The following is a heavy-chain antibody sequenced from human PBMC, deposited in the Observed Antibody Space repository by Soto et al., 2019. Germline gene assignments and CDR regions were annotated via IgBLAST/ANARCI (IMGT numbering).Heavy chain of an antibody. V-gene: IGHV1-3*01. Sequence: QVQLVQSGAEVKKPGASVKISCKASGYTFTRYTMNWVRQAPGQRLEWMGWINPDNGNTKSSQKFQDRVIITRDTSASTAYMDLSSLISEDTAVYYFARGSATCQLDPWGQGNLVTVSS. CDR1: GYTFTRYT. CDR2: INPDNGNT. CDR3: ARGSATCQLDP. D-gene: IGHD2-15*01. J-gene: IGHJ5*02.